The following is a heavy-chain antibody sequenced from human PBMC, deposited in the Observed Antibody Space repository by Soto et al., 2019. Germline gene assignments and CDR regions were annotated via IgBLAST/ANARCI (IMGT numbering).Heavy chain of an antibody. CDR3: ARQALLITRSAHKCFDT. V-gene: IGHV1-18*01. CDR1: GYTFSTDG. J-gene: IGHJ5*02. CDR2: ISAYNGDT. Sequence: ASVKVACKASGYTFSTDGINWVRQAPGQGLEWMGWISAYNGDTDYAQNFQGRVTMTTDTSTSTAYMELRSLRSDDTAVYYCARQALLITRSAHKCFDTCGQGTLVTVSS. D-gene: IGHD3-10*01.